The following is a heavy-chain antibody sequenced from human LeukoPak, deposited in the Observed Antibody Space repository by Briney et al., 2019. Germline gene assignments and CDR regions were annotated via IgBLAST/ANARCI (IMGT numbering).Heavy chain of an antibody. Sequence: GGSLRLSCAASGFTFTNYEMTWVRQAPGKGLEWVSYISSSGTTIYYADSVEGRFTISRDNAKNSLYLQMNSLRAEDTAVYYCAKDLMRDRWFGESWGQGTLVTVSS. CDR1: GFTFTNYE. V-gene: IGHV3-48*03. D-gene: IGHD3-10*01. J-gene: IGHJ5*02. CDR2: ISSSGTTI. CDR3: AKDLMRDRWFGES.